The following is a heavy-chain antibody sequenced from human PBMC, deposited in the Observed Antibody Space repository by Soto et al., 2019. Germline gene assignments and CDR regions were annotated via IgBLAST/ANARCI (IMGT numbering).Heavy chain of an antibody. CDR1: GYTLTELS. J-gene: IGHJ5*02. CDR2: FDPEDGET. Sequence: ASVKVSCKVSGYTLTELSMHWARQAPGKGLERMGGFDPEDGETIYAQKFQGRVTMTDDTSTDTAYMELCSLRSEDTAVYYCATWEIWRWLEKVFDPWCQGTLFSVSS. D-gene: IGHD6-19*01. CDR3: ATWEIWRWLEKVFDP. V-gene: IGHV1-24*01.